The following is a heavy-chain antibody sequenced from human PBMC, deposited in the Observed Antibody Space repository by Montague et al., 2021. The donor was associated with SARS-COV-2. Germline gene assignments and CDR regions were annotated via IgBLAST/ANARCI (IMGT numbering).Heavy chain of an antibody. CDR2: VDHRGSS. Sequence: SETLSLACAVYGGSLSDYYWTWIRQALGKGLEWIGEVDHRGSSSYNPSLQSRLTISVDRSKNQFSLRLTSVTAADTAVYYCARGQVTVFGVLIMLPAAGPLDSWGLGTKVTVSS. D-gene: IGHD3-3*01. V-gene: IGHV4-34*01. J-gene: IGHJ3*02. CDR3: ARGQVTVFGVLIMLPAAGPLDS. CDR1: GGSLSDYY.